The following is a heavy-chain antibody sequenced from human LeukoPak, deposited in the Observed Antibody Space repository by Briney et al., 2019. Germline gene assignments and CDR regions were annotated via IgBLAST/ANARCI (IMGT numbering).Heavy chain of an antibody. CDR3: ARDRACSNGICSYFDY. V-gene: IGHV4-39*01. J-gene: IGHJ4*02. CDR2: IYYSGST. Sequence: PSETLSLTCIVSGGSISSTTYYWGWIRQPPGKGLEWIGSIYYSGSTWYNLSLKSRVTVSADTSKNQFSLKLTSVTAADTAVYYCARDRACSNGICSYFDYWGQGTVVTVSS. D-gene: IGHD2-8*01. CDR1: GGSISSTTYY.